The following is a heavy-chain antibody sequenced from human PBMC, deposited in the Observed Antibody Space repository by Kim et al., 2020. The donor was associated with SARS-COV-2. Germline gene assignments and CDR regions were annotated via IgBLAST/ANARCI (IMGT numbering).Heavy chain of an antibody. V-gene: IGHV3-30-3*01. D-gene: IGHD3-10*01. CDR3: ARDTWSRLRGVTYSYYGMDV. J-gene: IGHJ6*02. Sequence: GRSLRLSCAASGFTFSNCAMHWVRQAPGKGLEWVAVISYDGSNKNYADSVKGRFTISRDNSKNTLYLQMNSLRAEDTALYYCARDTWSRLRGVTYSYYGMDVWGQGTTVTVSS. CDR1: GFTFSNCA. CDR2: ISYDGSNK.